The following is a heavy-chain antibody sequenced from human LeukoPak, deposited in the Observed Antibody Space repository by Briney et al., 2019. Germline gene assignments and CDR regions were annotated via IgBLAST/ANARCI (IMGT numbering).Heavy chain of an antibody. V-gene: IGHV4-59*01. CDR1: GASISSYY. CDR2: IYYSGST. Sequence: SETLSLTCTVSGASISSYYWSWIRQPPGKGLEWIGYIYYSGSTNYNPSLKSRGTISVDTSKNQFSLNLRSVTAADTAVYYCARGGNYNFDYWGQGTLVTVSS. J-gene: IGHJ4*02. D-gene: IGHD3-16*01. CDR3: ARGGNYNFDY.